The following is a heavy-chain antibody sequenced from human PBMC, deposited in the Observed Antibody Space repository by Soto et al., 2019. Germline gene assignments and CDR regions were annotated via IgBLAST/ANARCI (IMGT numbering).Heavy chain of an antibody. Sequence: QVQLVQSGAEVKKPGASVKVSCKASGYTFTSYDINWVRQATGQGLEWMGWLHPNSGNTGYAQKFQGRVTMTRNTSISTAYMELSSLRSEDTAVYYCARMVDCSSTSGPPHYYYGMDVWGQGTTVTVSS. J-gene: IGHJ6*02. CDR3: ARMVDCSSTSGPPHYYYGMDV. V-gene: IGHV1-8*01. D-gene: IGHD2-2*01. CDR1: GYTFTSYD. CDR2: LHPNSGNT.